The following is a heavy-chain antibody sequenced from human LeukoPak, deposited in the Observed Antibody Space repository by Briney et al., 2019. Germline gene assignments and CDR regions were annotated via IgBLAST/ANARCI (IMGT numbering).Heavy chain of an antibody. CDR3: ARVRARRNAGGPFDY. V-gene: IGHV4-38-2*02. Sequence: SETLSLTCTVSGYSISSGYYWGWIRQPPGKGLEWIGEINHSGSTNYNPSLKSRVTISVDTSKNQFSLKLSSVTAADTAVYYCARVRARRNAGGPFDYWGQGTLVTVSS. CDR1: GYSISSGYY. CDR2: INHSGST. D-gene: IGHD3-10*01. J-gene: IGHJ4*02.